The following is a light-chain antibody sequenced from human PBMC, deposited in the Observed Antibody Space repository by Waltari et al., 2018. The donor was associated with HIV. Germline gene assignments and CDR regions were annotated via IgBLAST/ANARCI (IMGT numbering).Light chain of an antibody. J-gene: IGLJ3*02. CDR1: SSNIWRNY. CDR3: GTWDSSLGGWV. V-gene: IGLV1-51*01. Sequence: QSVLTQPPSVSAAPGQKVTISCSGSSSNIWRNYVSWYQQLPGAAPKLLIYDNTERPSGIPDRFAGSKSGTSATLGITGLQTGDEADYYCGTWDSSLGGWVFGGGTKL. CDR2: DNT.